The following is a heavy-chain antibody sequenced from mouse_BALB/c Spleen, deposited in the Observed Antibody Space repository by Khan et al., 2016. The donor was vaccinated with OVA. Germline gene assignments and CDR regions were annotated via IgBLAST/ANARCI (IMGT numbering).Heavy chain of an antibody. Sequence: LVKPGASVKISCKASGYSLTGYYMHWVKQSHGKSLEWIGYISCYNGVISYNQTFKGKATFTVDTSSSTAYMQFNSLTSEDSAVYCCARGDYYGRSSFAYWGQGTLVTVSA. J-gene: IGHJ3*01. V-gene: IGHV1S34*01. CDR2: ISCYNGVI. CDR3: ARGDYYGRSSFAY. D-gene: IGHD1-1*01. CDR1: GYSLTGYY.